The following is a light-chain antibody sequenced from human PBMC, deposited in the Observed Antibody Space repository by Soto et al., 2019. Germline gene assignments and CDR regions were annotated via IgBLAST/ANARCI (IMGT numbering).Light chain of an antibody. Sequence: HSPGTXSFKKNYSVTLSCRASQAVNTRSAWYKHKPRHHTXLXXXLTSNRDAGIQARFSGSGSGKAFTPPTSGVQHEDFEAYYCQQHGRLPLWTFGHGTIVDI. CDR1: QAVNTRS. CDR2: LTS. CDR3: QQHGRLPLWT. J-gene: IGKJ1*01. V-gene: IGKV3-20*01.